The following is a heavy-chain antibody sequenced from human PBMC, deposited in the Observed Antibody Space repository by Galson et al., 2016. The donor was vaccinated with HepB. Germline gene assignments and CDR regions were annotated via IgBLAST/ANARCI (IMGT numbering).Heavy chain of an antibody. CDR3: AGAQWQHLFDY. Sequence: SLRLSCAASGFTFSSHWMSWVRQAPGKGLEWVATIKKDGSEPYYVDSVKGRFTISRDNAKNSLFLQMNSLRAEDTAVYYCAGAQWQHLFDYWGQGTLVTVSS. CDR1: GFTFSSHW. J-gene: IGHJ4*02. D-gene: IGHD6-13*01. V-gene: IGHV3-7*03. CDR2: IKKDGSEP.